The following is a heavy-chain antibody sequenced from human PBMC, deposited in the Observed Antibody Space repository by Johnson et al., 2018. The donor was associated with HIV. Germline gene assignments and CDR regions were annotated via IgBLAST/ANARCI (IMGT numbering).Heavy chain of an antibody. CDR3: ARDQGLIVTDAFDI. V-gene: IGHV3-7*01. D-gene: IGHD1-26*01. Sequence: VQLVESGGGVVQPGRSLRLSCAASGFTFSSYAMHWVRQAPGKGLEWVANIKQDGSEKYYVDSVTGRFTISRDKAKNSLYLQMNSLRAEDTAVYYCARDQGLIVTDAFDIWGQGTMVTVSS. CDR1: GFTFSSYA. CDR2: IKQDGSEK. J-gene: IGHJ3*02.